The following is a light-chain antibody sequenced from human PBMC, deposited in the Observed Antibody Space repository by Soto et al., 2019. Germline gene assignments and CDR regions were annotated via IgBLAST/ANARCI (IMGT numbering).Light chain of an antibody. V-gene: IGLV2-14*01. CDR2: EVS. Sequence: QSALTQPASVSGSPGQSITISCTGTSSDVGGYNYVSWYQQHPGKVPKLIIYEVSNRPSGISNRFSGSKSGNMASLTISGLQAEDEADYYCSSYTSINTGVFGGGTELTVL. J-gene: IGLJ2*01. CDR1: SSDVGGYNY. CDR3: SSYTSINTGV.